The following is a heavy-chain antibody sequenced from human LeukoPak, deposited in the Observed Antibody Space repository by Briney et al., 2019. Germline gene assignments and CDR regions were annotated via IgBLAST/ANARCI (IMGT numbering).Heavy chain of an antibody. V-gene: IGHV3-23*01. CDR2: ISGSGSST. Sequence: GGSLRLSCAASGFTFSSYGMGWVRQAPGKGLEWVSGISGSGSSTYYADSVKGRFTISRDNSKNTLYLQMNSLRAEDTAVYYCASAIGSIWYEFDYWGQGTLVTVSS. CDR3: ASAIGSIWYEFDY. J-gene: IGHJ4*02. D-gene: IGHD6-13*01. CDR1: GFTFSSYG.